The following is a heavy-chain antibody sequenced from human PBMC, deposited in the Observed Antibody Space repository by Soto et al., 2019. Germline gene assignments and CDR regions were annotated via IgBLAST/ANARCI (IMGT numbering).Heavy chain of an antibody. CDR3: ARVGVVPAADPYYYYGMDV. Sequence: SETLSLTCTVSGDSISSYYWSWIRQSAGKGLEWIGRIYSSGRTNYNPSLKSRVTMSVDASNNQFSLKLSSVTAADTAVYYCARVGVVPAADPYYYYGMDVWGQGTTVTVSS. D-gene: IGHD2-2*01. V-gene: IGHV4-4*07. CDR1: GDSISSYY. J-gene: IGHJ6*02. CDR2: IYSSGRT.